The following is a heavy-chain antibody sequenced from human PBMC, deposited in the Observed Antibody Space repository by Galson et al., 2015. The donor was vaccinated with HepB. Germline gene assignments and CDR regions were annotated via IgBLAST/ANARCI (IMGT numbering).Heavy chain of an antibody. J-gene: IGHJ4*02. V-gene: IGHV3-48*02. CDR1: GFTFGHHS. CDR2: ISGSGGTI. D-gene: IGHD3-22*01. Sequence: LRLSCAASGFTFGHHSMNWVRQAPGKGLEWIAYISGSGGTIYYGDSVKGRFSISRDNAKNSLDLQMDSLRDADTAVYFCARDPDSSGYYLGSDFWGQGTLVVVSS. CDR3: ARDPDSSGYYLGSDF.